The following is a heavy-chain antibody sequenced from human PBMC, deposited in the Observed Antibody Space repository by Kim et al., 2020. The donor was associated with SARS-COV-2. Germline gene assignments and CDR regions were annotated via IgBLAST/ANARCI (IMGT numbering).Heavy chain of an antibody. CDR1: GFTFGDYA. J-gene: IGHJ6*03. V-gene: IGHV3-9*01. D-gene: IGHD6-6*01. CDR3: AKGSSSYYYYYMDV. Sequence: GGSLRLSCAASGFTFGDYAMHWVRQAPGKGLEWVSGISWNSGSIGYADSVKGRFTISRDNAKNSLYLQMNSLGAEDTALYYCAKGSSSYYYYYMDVWGKGTPVTVSS. CDR2: ISWNSGSI.